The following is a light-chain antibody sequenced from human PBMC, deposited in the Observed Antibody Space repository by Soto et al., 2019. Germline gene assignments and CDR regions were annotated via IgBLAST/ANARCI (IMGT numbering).Light chain of an antibody. CDR3: QLRT. Sequence: EVVLTQSPATLSLSPGERATLSCRASQSINRYLAWYQQKPGQAPKLLIYDVSNRAAGIPARFSGSGSGTDFTLTISNLEPEDFAVYYCQLRTFAQGTKLEIK. V-gene: IGKV3-11*01. CDR2: DVS. CDR1: QSINRY. J-gene: IGKJ2*01.